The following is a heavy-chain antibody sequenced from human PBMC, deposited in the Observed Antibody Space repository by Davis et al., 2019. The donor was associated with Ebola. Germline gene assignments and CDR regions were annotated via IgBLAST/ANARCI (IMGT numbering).Heavy chain of an antibody. V-gene: IGHV1-18*01. D-gene: IGHD3-3*01. J-gene: IGHJ5*02. CDR1: GYTFNSYG. CDR3: ARVRSGVGGGDSSVP. CDR2: ISAYNGKT. Sequence: ASVKVPCKTFGYTFNSYGITWVRQAPGQGLEWMGWISAYNGKTSYAQNFQDRVTMTTDTSTTTAYMELRSLTSDDTAVYYCARVRSGVGGGDSSVPWGQGTLVTVSS.